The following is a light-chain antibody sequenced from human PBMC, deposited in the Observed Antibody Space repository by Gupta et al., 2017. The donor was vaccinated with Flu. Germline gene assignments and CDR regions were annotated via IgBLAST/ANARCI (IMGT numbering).Light chain of an antibody. Sequence: QSVLTQPPSASGPPGQRVTFSCSGSSYNIGSNTLNWYQQLPGTAPKLLNYSNNQRPAGVPDRSSGSKSGTSASLAISGLQYEDEADYYCAAWDDSLNGLVFGGGTKLTVL. CDR3: AAWDDSLNGLV. V-gene: IGLV1-44*01. CDR1: SYNIGSNT. CDR2: SNN. J-gene: IGLJ3*02.